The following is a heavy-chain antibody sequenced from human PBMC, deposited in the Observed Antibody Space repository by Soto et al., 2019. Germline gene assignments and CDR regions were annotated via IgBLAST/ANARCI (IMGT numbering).Heavy chain of an antibody. CDR3: AREVIVVALSDAFDI. D-gene: IGHD2-15*01. CDR2: ISNRGTP. V-gene: IGHV4-30-4*01. CDR1: GDSISSDNYF. J-gene: IGHJ3*02. Sequence: QVQLQESGPGLVKPSQTLSLICTVSGDSISSDNYFWSWIRRPPGQGLEWIGYISNRGTPYYTPSLKRRVTISLDTSKNRFSLDMYSVTAADTAVYYCAREVIVVALSDAFDIWGQGTMVTVSS.